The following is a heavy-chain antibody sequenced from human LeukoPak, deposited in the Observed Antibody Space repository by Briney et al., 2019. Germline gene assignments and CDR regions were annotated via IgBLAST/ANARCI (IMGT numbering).Heavy chain of an antibody. D-gene: IGHD3-22*01. Sequence: ASVKVSCKASGYTFTGYYMHWVRQAPGQGLEWMGWINPNSGGTNYAQKFQGRVTITRDTSISTAYMELRRLRSDDTAVYYCARDFDTSGYYTGHWGQGTLVTVSS. V-gene: IGHV1-2*02. CDR3: ARDFDTSGYYTGH. CDR2: INPNSGGT. J-gene: IGHJ4*02. CDR1: GYTFTGYY.